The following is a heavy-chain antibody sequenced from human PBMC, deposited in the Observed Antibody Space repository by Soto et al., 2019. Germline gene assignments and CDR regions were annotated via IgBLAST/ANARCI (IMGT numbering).Heavy chain of an antibody. D-gene: IGHD2-21*01. CDR3: SILWRREQQIYRTNG. J-gene: IGHJ6*02. CDR1: GIRFDNYA. CDR2: ISYDGSNK. Sequence: PGGSLKLSCSAYGIRFDNYAMHCARQAPGKGMEWVADISYDGSNKYYAESVKGRFTISRDNSKNTLHLQMNSLTVEDTAVYYCSILWRREQQIYRTNGRGQGTTVTVAS. V-gene: IGHV3-30*03.